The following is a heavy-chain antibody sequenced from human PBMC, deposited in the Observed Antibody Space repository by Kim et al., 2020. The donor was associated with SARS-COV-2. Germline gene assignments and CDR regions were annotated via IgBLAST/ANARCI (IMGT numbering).Heavy chain of an antibody. CDR3: ARAQRRIFGVVIILDYYYYGMDV. CDR1: GGTFSSYA. D-gene: IGHD3-3*01. J-gene: IGHJ6*02. CDR2: IIPIFGTA. Sequence: SVKVSCKASGGTFSSYAISWVRQAPGQGLEWMGGIIPIFGTANYAQKFQGRVTITADESTSTAYMELSSLRSEDTAVYYCARAQRRIFGVVIILDYYYYGMDVWGQGTTVTVSS. V-gene: IGHV1-69*13.